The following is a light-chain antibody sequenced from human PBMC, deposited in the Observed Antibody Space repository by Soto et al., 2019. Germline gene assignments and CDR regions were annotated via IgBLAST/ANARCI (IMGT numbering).Light chain of an antibody. Sequence: AIQMTQSPSSLSASVGDRVTITCRASQGIGTELGWYQLKPGKAPKLLVYGASTLQSGVLPRFSGSGSGTDFTLTISSLQPDDFATYSCLQVFSYPRTFGQGTKVEIK. CDR1: QGIGTE. V-gene: IGKV1-6*02. CDR3: LQVFSYPRT. CDR2: GAS. J-gene: IGKJ1*01.